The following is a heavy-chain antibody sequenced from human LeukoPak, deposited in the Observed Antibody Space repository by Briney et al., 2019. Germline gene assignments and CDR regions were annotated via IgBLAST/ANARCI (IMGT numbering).Heavy chain of an antibody. CDR2: ISFDGSDK. V-gene: IGHV3-30-3*01. CDR1: GFTFSNYA. J-gene: IGHJ5*02. Sequence: GGSLRLSCAASGFTFSNYAMHWVRQAPGKGLEWVAFISFDGSDKYYADSVKGRFTISRDNTKNTLYLQMNSLRAEDTAVYYCARDQPGTYTLSSTWGQGTLVTVSS. CDR3: ARDQPGTYTLSST. D-gene: IGHD6-19*01.